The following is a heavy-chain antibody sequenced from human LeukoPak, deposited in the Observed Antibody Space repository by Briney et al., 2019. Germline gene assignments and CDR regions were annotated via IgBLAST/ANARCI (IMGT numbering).Heavy chain of an antibody. CDR2: IYTSGST. CDR1: GGSISSGSYY. J-gene: IGHJ3*02. Sequence: SETLSLTCTVSGGSISSGSYYWSWIRQPAGKGLEWIGRIYTSGSTNYNPSLKSRVTISVDTSKNQFSLKLSSVTAADTAVYYCARLDTAMGDAFDIWGQGTMVTVSS. D-gene: IGHD5-18*01. V-gene: IGHV4-61*02. CDR3: ARLDTAMGDAFDI.